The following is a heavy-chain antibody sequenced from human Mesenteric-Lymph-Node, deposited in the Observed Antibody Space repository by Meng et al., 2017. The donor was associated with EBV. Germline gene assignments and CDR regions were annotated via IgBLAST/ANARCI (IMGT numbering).Heavy chain of an antibody. V-gene: IGHV4-30-4*01. CDR1: GGSISRGGSY. CDR2: IYYDGTT. CDR3: ARGVGGGYDYYLDY. Sequence: QVRGSGPGPGPVKPSQTLSPTCAVSGGSISRGGSYWSWIRQPPGKGLEWVGYIYYDGTTYYNPSLKSRGTTSLDTSKNHFSLKLTSVTAADTAVYYCARGVGGGYDYYLDYWGQGSLVTVSS. J-gene: IGHJ4*02. D-gene: IGHD2-21*02.